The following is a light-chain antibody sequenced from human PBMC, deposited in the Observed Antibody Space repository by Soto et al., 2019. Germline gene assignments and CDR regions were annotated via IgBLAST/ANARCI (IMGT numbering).Light chain of an antibody. CDR2: GAS. CDR1: QTIAIN. J-gene: IGKJ2*01. CDR3: QQYNNWPPYT. V-gene: IGKV3-15*01. Sequence: TVMTQSPATLSVSPGGRATLACRASQTIAINLAWYQQRPGQAPRLLIYGASTRATGIPARFSGSGSGTEFTLTISSLQSEDFAIYYCQQYNNWPPYTFGQGTKLEIK.